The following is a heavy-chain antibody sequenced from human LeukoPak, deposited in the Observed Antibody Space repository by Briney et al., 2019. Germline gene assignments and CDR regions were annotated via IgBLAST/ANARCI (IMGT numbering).Heavy chain of an antibody. V-gene: IGHV3-74*01. D-gene: IGHD3-3*01. CDR3: ARGPKALYYDFWSGYYHYFDC. CDR2: INSDGSST. J-gene: IGHJ4*02. CDR1: GFTFSSYW. Sequence: PGGSLRLSCAASGFTFSSYWMHWVRQAPGKGLVWVSRINSDGSSTSYADSVKGRFTISRDNAKNTLYLQMNSLRAEDTAVYYCARGPKALYYDFWSGYYHYFDCWGQGTLVTVSS.